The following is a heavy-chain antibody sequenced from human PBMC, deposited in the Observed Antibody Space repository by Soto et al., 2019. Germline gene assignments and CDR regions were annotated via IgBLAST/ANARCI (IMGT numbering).Heavy chain of an antibody. J-gene: IGHJ6*03. Sequence: ASVKVSCKASGYTFTSYGISWVRQAPGQGPEWMGWMNPNSGNTGYAQKFQGRITMTTNTSTSTSYMDLSSLTSEDTAVYYCARGRRYSYYDYYMDVWGKGTTVTVSS. CDR2: MNPNSGNT. CDR1: GYTFTSYG. D-gene: IGHD1-1*01. CDR3: ARGRRYSYYDYYMDV. V-gene: IGHV1-8*02.